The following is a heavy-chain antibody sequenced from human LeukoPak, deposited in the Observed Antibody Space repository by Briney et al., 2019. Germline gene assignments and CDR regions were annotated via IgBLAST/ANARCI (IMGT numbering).Heavy chain of an antibody. Sequence: GASVKVSCKASGYTFTIYDINWVRQATGQGLEWMGWMNPNSGDTGYAQKFQGRVTITWNTSISTAYMELSSLRSEDTAVYYCASQYYDILTGPIYYFDYWGQGTLVTVSS. CDR1: GYTFTIYD. CDR3: ASQYYDILTGPIYYFDY. J-gene: IGHJ4*02. CDR2: MNPNSGDT. D-gene: IGHD3-9*01. V-gene: IGHV1-8*03.